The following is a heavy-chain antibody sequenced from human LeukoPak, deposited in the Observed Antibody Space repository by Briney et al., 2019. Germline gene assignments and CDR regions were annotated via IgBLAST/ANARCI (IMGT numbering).Heavy chain of an antibody. D-gene: IGHD6-25*01. Sequence: PSETLSLTCTVSGGSISSYYWSWIRQPPGKGLEWIANIYHTGSTNYNPSLSSRVTISIDTAKNQFSLKLTSVTAADTAVYYCTRRGRNSSGWQDYLWGQGTLVTVSS. CDR3: TRRGRNSSGWQDYL. CDR2: IYHTGST. J-gene: IGHJ4*02. CDR1: GGSISSYY. V-gene: IGHV4-59*01.